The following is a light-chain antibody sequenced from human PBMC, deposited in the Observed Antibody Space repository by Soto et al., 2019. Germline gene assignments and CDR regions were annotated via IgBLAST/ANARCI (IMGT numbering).Light chain of an antibody. V-gene: IGKV3-15*01. Sequence: CPSTLSLSPGKRATLSCRASQSVSSSYLAWYQQKPGQAPRLLIYGASTRATGVPPRFSGSGSGTEFTLTISSLQSEDFAVYYCQQYENWPKTFGQGTKVDIK. CDR3: QQYENWPKT. CDR1: QSVSSSY. CDR2: GAS. J-gene: IGKJ1*01.